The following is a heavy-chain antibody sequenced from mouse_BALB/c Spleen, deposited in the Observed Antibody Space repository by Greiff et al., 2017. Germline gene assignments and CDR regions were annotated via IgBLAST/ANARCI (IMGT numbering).Heavy chain of an antibody. CDR2: IWAGGST. Sequence: VHLVESGPGLVAPSQSLSITCTVSGFSLTSYGVHWVRQPPGKGLEWLGVIWAGGSTNYNSALMSRLSISKDNSKSQVFLKMNSLQTDDTAMYYCAREGYRYDGAWFAYWGQGTLVTVSA. CDR1: GFSLTSYG. CDR3: AREGYRYDGAWFAY. J-gene: IGHJ3*01. D-gene: IGHD2-14*01. V-gene: IGHV2-9*02.